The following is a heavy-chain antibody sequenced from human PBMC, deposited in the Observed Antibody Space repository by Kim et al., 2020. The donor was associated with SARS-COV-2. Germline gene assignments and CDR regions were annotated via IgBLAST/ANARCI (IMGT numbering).Heavy chain of an antibody. Sequence: ASVKVSCKASGYTFTSYAMHWVRQAPGQRLEWMGWINAGNGNTKYSQKFQGRVTITRDTSASTAYMELSSLRSEDTAVYYCARAPYCGGDCRSVGAFDIWGQGTMVTVSS. CDR3: ARAPYCGGDCRSVGAFDI. CDR1: GYTFTSYA. J-gene: IGHJ3*02. D-gene: IGHD2-21*02. V-gene: IGHV1-3*01. CDR2: INAGNGNT.